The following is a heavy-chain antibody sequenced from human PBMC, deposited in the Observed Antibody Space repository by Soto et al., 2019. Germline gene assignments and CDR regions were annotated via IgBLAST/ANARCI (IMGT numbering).Heavy chain of an antibody. V-gene: IGHV1-18*01. CDR2: ISAYNGNT. CDR3: ARESAGGYYFDY. Sequence: ASVKVSCKASGYTFTSYGISWVRQAPGQGLEWMGWISAYNGNTNYAQKLQGRVTMTTDTSTSTAYMELRSLRSDDTAMYYCARESAGGYYFDYWGQGTLVTVSS. CDR1: GYTFTSYG. J-gene: IGHJ4*02. D-gene: IGHD3-16*01.